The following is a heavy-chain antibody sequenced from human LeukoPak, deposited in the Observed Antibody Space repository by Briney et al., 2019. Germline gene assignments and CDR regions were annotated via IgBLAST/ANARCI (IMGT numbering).Heavy chain of an antibody. CDR2: ISGSGDIT. CDR1: EFTFSTYV. CDR3: AKEGDPNYFDY. V-gene: IGHV3-23*01. J-gene: IGHJ4*02. Sequence: GGSLRLSCAAFEFTFSTYVMCWVRQAPGKVLAWVSSISGSGDITYYADSVKGRFTTSRDNSKNTLFLQMNGLRAEDTAVYYCAKEGDPNYFDYWGQGTLVTVSS.